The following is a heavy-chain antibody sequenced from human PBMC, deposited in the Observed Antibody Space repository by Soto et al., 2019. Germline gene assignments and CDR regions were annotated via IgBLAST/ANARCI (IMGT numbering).Heavy chain of an antibody. J-gene: IGHJ6*02. CDR1: GGSISSGDYY. Sequence: SETLSLTCTVSGGSISSGDYYWSWIRQPPGKGLEWIGYIYYSGSTYYNPSLKSRVTISVDTSKNQFSLKLSSVTAADTAVYYCARDFMTGGNFYYYYGMDVWGQGTTVTVS. CDR3: ARDFMTGGNFYYYYGMDV. V-gene: IGHV4-30-4*01. D-gene: IGHD2-21*02. CDR2: IYYSGST.